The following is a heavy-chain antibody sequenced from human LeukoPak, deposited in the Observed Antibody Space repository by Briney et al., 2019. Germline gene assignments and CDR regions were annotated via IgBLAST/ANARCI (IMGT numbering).Heavy chain of an antibody. CDR3: ARVLGSNYGEVDY. J-gene: IGHJ4*02. V-gene: IGHV3-21*01. CDR1: GFTFSSYS. CDR2: ISSSSSYI. D-gene: IGHD4-11*01. Sequence: PGGSLRLSCAASGFTFSSYSMNWVRQAPGKGPEWVSSISSSSSYIYYADSVKGRFTISRDNAKNSLYLQMNSLRAEDTAVYYCARVLGSNYGEVDYWGQGTLVTVSS.